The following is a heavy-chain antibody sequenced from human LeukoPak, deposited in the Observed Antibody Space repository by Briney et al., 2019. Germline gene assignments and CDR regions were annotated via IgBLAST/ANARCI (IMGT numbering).Heavy chain of an antibody. Sequence: SETLSLTCTVSGGSISSYYWSWIRQPPGKGLEWIGYIFYSGSTTYNPSLKSRVTISLDTSKNQCSLKLSAVTAADTAVYYCARGVHGDYRWYFDLWGRGTLVTVSS. V-gene: IGHV4-59*01. J-gene: IGHJ2*01. D-gene: IGHD4-17*01. CDR1: GGSISSYY. CDR3: ARGVHGDYRWYFDL. CDR2: IFYSGST.